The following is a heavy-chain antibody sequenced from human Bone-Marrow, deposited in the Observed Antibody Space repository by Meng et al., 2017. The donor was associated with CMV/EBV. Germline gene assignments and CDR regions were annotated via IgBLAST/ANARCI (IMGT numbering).Heavy chain of an antibody. J-gene: IGHJ6*02. V-gene: IGHV3-53*01. CDR2: IYSGGST. Sequence: GESLKISCAASGFTFSSYAMHWVRQAPGKGLEWVSVIYSGGSTYYADSVKGRFTISRDNSKNTLYLQMNSLRAEDTAVYYCARVEYQLPYYYYYGMDVWGQGTTVTV. D-gene: IGHD2-2*01. CDR1: GFTFSSYA. CDR3: ARVEYQLPYYYYYGMDV.